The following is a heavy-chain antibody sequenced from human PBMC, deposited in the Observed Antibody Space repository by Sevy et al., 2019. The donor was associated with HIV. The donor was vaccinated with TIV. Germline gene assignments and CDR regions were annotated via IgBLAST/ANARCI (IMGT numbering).Heavy chain of an antibody. Sequence: ASVKVSCKASGYTFTGYYMHWVRQAPGQGLEWMGWINPNSGGTNYAQKFQGRVTMTRDTSISTAYMELSRLRSDDTAVYYCARVGGCSSTSCYWYFDLWGRDTLVTVSS. D-gene: IGHD2-2*01. CDR3: ARVGGCSSTSCYWYFDL. V-gene: IGHV1-2*02. J-gene: IGHJ2*01. CDR1: GYTFTGYY. CDR2: INPNSGGT.